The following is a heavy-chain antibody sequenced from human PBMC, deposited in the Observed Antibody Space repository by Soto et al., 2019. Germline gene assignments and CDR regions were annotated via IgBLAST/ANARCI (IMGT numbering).Heavy chain of an antibody. CDR3: ARQEAGEYYYGMDV. V-gene: IGHV4-59*08. CDR1: GGSISGYY. J-gene: IGHJ6*02. CDR2: IYYSGST. D-gene: IGHD2-21*01. Sequence: PSETLSLTCTVSGGSISGYYWSWIRQPPGKGLEWIGYIYYSGSTNYNPSLKSRVTVSVDTSKNQFSLKLSSVTAADTAVYYCARQEAGEYYYGMDVWGQGTTVTVSS.